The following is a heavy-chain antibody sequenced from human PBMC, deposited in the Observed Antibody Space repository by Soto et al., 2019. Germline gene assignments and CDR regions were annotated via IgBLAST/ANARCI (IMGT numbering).Heavy chain of an antibody. CDR1: GDTFTSYY. Sequence: ASVKVSCKAPGDTFTSYYLDWVRQAPGQGLEWMGVINPHGGSTKYAQKFQGRVTMTRDTSRSTAYMELRNLRSDDTDIYYCARSSGGNFGIIIEGSNWFDPWGQGTLVTVSS. CDR2: INPHGGST. V-gene: IGHV1-46*01. CDR3: ARSSGGNFGIIIEGSNWFDP. J-gene: IGHJ5*02. D-gene: IGHD3-3*01.